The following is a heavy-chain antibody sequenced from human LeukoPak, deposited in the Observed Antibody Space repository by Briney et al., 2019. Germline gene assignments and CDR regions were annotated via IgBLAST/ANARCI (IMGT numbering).Heavy chain of an antibody. Sequence: GASVKVSCKSSGYTFSSYGVSWLRQAPGQGLEWMGWISAYNGKTNYAQKLQGRVTMTTDTSTSTAYMELRSLRSDDTAVYYCARAGVAPSDASDIWGRGTMVTVSS. CDR2: ISAYNGKT. J-gene: IGHJ3*02. CDR3: ARAGVAPSDASDI. CDR1: GYTFSSYG. V-gene: IGHV1-18*01. D-gene: IGHD2-15*01.